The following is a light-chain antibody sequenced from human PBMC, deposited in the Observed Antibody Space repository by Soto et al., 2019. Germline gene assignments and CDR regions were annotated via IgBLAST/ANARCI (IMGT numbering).Light chain of an antibody. Sequence: DIVMTQSPDSLAVSLGERATINCKSSQSVLYSSNNKNYLAWYQQKPGQPPKLLIYWASTRESGVPDRFSGSGSGTDFTLTISSLQAEAVAVYYCQQYYSKFTFGPGTKVDIK. CDR2: WAS. J-gene: IGKJ3*01. CDR3: QQYYSKFT. CDR1: QSVLYSSNNKNY. V-gene: IGKV4-1*01.